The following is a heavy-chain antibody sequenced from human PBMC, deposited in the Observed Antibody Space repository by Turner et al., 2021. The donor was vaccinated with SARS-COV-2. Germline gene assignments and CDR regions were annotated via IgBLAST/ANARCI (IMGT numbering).Heavy chain of an antibody. CDR3: ARHWEVAAAAYLARFDP. J-gene: IGHJ5*02. Sequence: QLQLQESGPGLVKPSETLSLTCTLSGGSISSSSYYWGWIRQPPGKGLEWIGSIYYSGSTYYNPSLKSRVTISVDTSKNQFSLKLTSVTAADTAVYFCARHWEVAAAAYLARFDPWGQGTLVTVSS. D-gene: IGHD6-13*01. CDR2: IYYSGST. CDR1: GGSISSSSYY. V-gene: IGHV4-39*01.